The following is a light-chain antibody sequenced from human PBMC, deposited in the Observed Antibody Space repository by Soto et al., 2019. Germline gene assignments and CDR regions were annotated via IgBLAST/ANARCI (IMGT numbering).Light chain of an antibody. Sequence: EIVMTQSPATLSASPGERATLSCRASQSVSSNLAWYQQKPGQAPRLLIYGASTRATGIPARFSGSGSGTEFTLTISSLQSEDFAVYYCQQYNNWPTWTFGQGTKVYIK. CDR3: QQYNNWPTWT. CDR1: QSVSSN. CDR2: GAS. V-gene: IGKV3-15*01. J-gene: IGKJ1*01.